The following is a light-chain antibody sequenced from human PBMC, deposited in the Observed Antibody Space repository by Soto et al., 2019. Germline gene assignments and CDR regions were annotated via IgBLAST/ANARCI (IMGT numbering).Light chain of an antibody. CDR2: AAS. CDR3: QHSYTVPIA. CDR1: QDIIRH. Sequence: ASVGYGVTITCRASQDIIRHLNWYQHKPGRAPRLLIYAASTLQSGVPSRFTGSGSGTEFTLTISGLQPEDFATYYCQHSYTVPIAFGQGTRLEIK. J-gene: IGKJ5*01. V-gene: IGKV1-39*01.